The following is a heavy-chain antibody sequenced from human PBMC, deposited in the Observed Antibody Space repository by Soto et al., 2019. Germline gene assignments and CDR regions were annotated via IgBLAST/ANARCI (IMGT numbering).Heavy chain of an antibody. CDR2: ISHGGNT. V-gene: IGHV4-4*02. Sequence: PSETLSLTCAVSGDSISSRNWWSWVRQPPGKGLEWIGEISHGGNTNYNPSLRSRVTISVDTSKNQFSLILSSVTSADTAVYYCARDQLSSGLYVWFDPWGQGTLVTVSS. D-gene: IGHD6-25*01. J-gene: IGHJ5*02. CDR1: GDSISSRNW. CDR3: ARDQLSSGLYVWFDP.